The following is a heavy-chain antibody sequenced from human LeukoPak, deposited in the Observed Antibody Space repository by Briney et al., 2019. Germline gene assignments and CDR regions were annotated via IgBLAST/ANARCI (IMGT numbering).Heavy chain of an antibody. CDR1: GFTFSSYA. V-gene: IGHV3-23*01. J-gene: IGHJ5*02. CDR2: ISGSGGST. Sequence: PGGSLRLSCAASGFTFSSYAMSWVRQAPGKGLEWVSAISGSGGSTYYADSVKGRFTISRDNSKNTLYLQMNSLRAEDTAVYYCARVIAVAGTNWFDPWGQGTLVTVSS. CDR3: ARVIAVAGTNWFDP. D-gene: IGHD6-19*01.